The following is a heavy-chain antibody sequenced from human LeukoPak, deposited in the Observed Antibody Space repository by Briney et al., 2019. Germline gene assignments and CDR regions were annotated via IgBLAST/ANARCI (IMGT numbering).Heavy chain of an antibody. J-gene: IGHJ4*02. D-gene: IGHD2-15*01. CDR1: GFTFSGYA. CDR2: VGSSGSST. CDR3: AKCRGGSCYYFDY. Sequence: GGSLRLSCAASGFTFSGYAMSWGRQAPGKGLEWVSAVGSSGSSTYYADSVQGRFTISRDNSQNTLYLQMSSLRAEDTAVYYCAKCRGGSCYYFDYWGQGTLVTVSP. V-gene: IGHV3-23*01.